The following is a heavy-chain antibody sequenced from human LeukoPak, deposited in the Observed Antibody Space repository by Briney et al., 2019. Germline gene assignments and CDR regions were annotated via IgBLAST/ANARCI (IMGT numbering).Heavy chain of an antibody. Sequence: ASVKVSCKASGYTFTNYDINWVRQATGQGLEWMGYKNPNSGNSAYAQKFQGRVTITTDASITTAYMELSGLRAEDTAVYYCAKDYWDYYDSSGSTFDYWGQGTLVTVSS. CDR2: KNPNSGNS. CDR1: GYTFTNYD. CDR3: AKDYWDYYDSSGSTFDY. J-gene: IGHJ4*02. D-gene: IGHD3-22*01. V-gene: IGHV1-8*01.